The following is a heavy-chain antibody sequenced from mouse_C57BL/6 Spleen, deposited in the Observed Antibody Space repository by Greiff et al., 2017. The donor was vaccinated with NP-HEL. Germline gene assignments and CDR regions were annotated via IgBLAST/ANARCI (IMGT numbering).Heavy chain of an antibody. Sequence: VQLQQSGPELVKPGASVKISCKASGYSFTGYYMNWVKQSPEKSLEWIGEINPSTGGTTYNQKFKAKATLTVDKSSSTAYMQLKSLTSEDSAVYYCARAEGVFDYWGQGTTLTVSS. J-gene: IGHJ2*01. CDR1: GYSFTGYY. CDR3: ARAEGVFDY. CDR2: INPSTGGT. V-gene: IGHV1-42*01.